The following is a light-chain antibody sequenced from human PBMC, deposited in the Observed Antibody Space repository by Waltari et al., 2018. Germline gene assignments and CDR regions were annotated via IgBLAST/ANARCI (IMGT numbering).Light chain of an antibody. CDR1: QTILYPSNNKKH. J-gene: IGKJ3*01. CDR3: QRYYSPPFT. CDR2: WAS. V-gene: IGKV4-1*01. Sequence: DIVMTQSPDPLGASLGERATINCQSSQTILYPSNNKKHLAWFQHKRGQPPRQLISWASTRQSGVAARFSGSGSETDFNLTISSMQSEDVAVYFCQRYYSPPFTVGPGTTVGV.